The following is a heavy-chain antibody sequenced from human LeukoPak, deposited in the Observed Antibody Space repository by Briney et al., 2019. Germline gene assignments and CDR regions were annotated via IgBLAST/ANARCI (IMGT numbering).Heavy chain of an antibody. CDR2: IYYSGST. Sequence: PSETLSLTCTVSGGSISSSSYYWGWIRQPPGKGLEWIGSIYYSGSTYYNPSLKSRFTISVDTSKNQFSLKLSSVTAADTAVYYCARSSYDFWSGSWYYFDYWGQGTLVTVSS. CDR1: GGSISSSSYY. V-gene: IGHV4-39*01. J-gene: IGHJ4*02. CDR3: ARSSYDFWSGSWYYFDY. D-gene: IGHD3-3*01.